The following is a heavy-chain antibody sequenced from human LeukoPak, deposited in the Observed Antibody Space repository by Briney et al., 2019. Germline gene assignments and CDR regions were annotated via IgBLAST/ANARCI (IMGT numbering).Heavy chain of an antibody. CDR2: IYYSGST. CDR1: GGSISSSSYY. Sequence: SETLSLTCSVSGGSISSSSYYWDWIRQPPGKGLEWIGSIYYSGSTYYNPSLKSRVTISVDTSKNQFSLKLSSVTAADTAVYYCARDMYSNYVLAHWFDPWGQGTLVTVSS. D-gene: IGHD4-11*01. J-gene: IGHJ5*02. CDR3: ARDMYSNYVLAHWFDP. V-gene: IGHV4-39*07.